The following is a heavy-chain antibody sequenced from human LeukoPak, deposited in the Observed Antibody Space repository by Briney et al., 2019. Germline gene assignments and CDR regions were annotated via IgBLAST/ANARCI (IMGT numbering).Heavy chain of an antibody. CDR3: ASLLQLWSLGGARYYYYYGMDV. CDR2: ISSSGSTI. V-gene: IGHV3-11*01. D-gene: IGHD5-18*01. Sequence: GGSLRLSCAASGFTFSDYYMSWIRQAPGKGLEWVSYISSSGSTIYYADSGKGRFTISRDNAKNSLYLQMNSLRAEDTAVYYCASLLQLWSLGGARYYYYYGMDVWGQGTTVTVSS. J-gene: IGHJ6*02. CDR1: GFTFSDYY.